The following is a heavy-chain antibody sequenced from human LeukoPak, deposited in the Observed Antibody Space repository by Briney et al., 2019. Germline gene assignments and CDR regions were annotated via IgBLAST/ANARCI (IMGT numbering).Heavy chain of an antibody. CDR1: GYTFTGYY. J-gene: IGHJ4*02. CDR3: ARLMHDCSTTSCYKGNDY. Sequence: ASVKVSCKASGYTFTGYYIHWVRQAPGQGLEWMGWINPNSGGTNYAQKFQGRVTMTRDTSISTAYMELSRLRSDDTAVYYCARLMHDCSTTSCYKGNDYWGQGTLVTVSS. V-gene: IGHV1-2*02. D-gene: IGHD2-2*02. CDR2: INPNSGGT.